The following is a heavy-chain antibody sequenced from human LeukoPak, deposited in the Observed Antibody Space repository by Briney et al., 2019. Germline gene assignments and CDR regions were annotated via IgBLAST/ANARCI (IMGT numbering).Heavy chain of an antibody. D-gene: IGHD1-26*01. Sequence: SETLSLTCTVSGGSISSYYWSWIRQPAGKGLEWIGRIYTSGSTNYNPSLKSRVTISVDKSKNQFSLKLSSVTAADTAVYYCAGLGVGATIKWFDPWGQGTLVTVSS. CDR2: IYTSGST. V-gene: IGHV4-4*07. CDR3: AGLGVGATIKWFDP. CDR1: GGSISSYY. J-gene: IGHJ5*02.